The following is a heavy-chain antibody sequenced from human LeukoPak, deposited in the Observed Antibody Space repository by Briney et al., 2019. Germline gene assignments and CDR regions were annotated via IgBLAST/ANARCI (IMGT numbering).Heavy chain of an antibody. CDR1: GFTVSSNY. D-gene: IGHD3-10*01. V-gene: IGHV3-66*01. CDR3: ARDYYGSGSYYSY. Sequence: GGSLRLSCAASGFTVSSNYMSWVRQAPGKGLEWVSVIYSGGGTYYADSVKGRFTISRDNSKNTLYLQMNSLGAEDTAVYYCARDYYGSGSYYSYWGQGTLVTVSS. CDR2: IYSGGGT. J-gene: IGHJ4*02.